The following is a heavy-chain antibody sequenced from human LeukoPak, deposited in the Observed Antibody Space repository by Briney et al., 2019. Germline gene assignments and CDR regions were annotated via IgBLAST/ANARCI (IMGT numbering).Heavy chain of an antibody. Sequence: ASLKVSCKASGYTFTSYGISWVRQAPGQGLEWMGWISAYNGNTNYAQKLQGRVTMTTDTSTSTAYMELRSLRSDDTAVYYCARGVHCSSTSCYLISGDYYYMDVWGKGTTVTVSS. CDR1: GYTFTSYG. CDR2: ISAYNGNT. D-gene: IGHD2-2*01. V-gene: IGHV1-18*01. CDR3: ARGVHCSSTSCYLISGDYYYMDV. J-gene: IGHJ6*03.